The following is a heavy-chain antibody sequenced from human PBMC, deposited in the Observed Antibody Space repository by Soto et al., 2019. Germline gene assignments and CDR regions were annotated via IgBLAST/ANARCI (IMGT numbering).Heavy chain of an antibody. J-gene: IGHJ3*01. CDR3: ARGDYHDTSGPFSDAFDV. Sequence: GGSLRLSCAASGFTFSSYSMNWVRQAPGKGLEWVSYISSSSSTIYYADSEKGRFTISRDNAKNSLYLQMNSLRAEDTAVYYCARGDYHDTSGPFSDAFDVWGQGTMVTVSS. V-gene: IGHV3-48*01. D-gene: IGHD3-22*01. CDR2: ISSSSSTI. CDR1: GFTFSSYS.